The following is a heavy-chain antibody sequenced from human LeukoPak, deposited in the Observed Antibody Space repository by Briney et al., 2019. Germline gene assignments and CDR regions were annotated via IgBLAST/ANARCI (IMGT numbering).Heavy chain of an antibody. CDR1: DYTFTNYG. V-gene: IGHV1-18*01. CDR3: ATAELVVAAEYYFDY. J-gene: IGHJ4*02. CDR2: ISAYNGNT. Sequence: ASVKVSCKASDYTFTNYGISWVRQAPGQGLEWMGWISAYNGNTIYAQKFQGRVTMTTDTPTSTAYMELRSLRSDDTAVYYCATAELVVAAEYYFDYWGQGTLVTVSS. D-gene: IGHD2-15*01.